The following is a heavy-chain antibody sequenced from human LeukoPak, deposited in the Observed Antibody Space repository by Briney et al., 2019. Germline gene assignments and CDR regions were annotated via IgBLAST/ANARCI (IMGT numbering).Heavy chain of an antibody. D-gene: IGHD3-10*01. CDR2: IRYDGTNK. V-gene: IGHV3-30*02. J-gene: IGHJ6*03. CDR1: GFIFSSYG. CDR3: AKDGNAGSYGYYMDI. Sequence: PGGSLRLSCAASGFIFSSYGMHWVRQAPGKGLEWVAFIRYDGTNKYYADSVKGRFTISRDNSQNTLSLHMSILRAEDTAVYYCAKDGNAGSYGYYMDIWGKGTTVIVS.